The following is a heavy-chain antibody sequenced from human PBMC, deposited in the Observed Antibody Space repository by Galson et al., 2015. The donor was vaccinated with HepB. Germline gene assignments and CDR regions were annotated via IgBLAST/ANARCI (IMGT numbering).Heavy chain of an antibody. J-gene: IGHJ5*02. CDR3: AHRCSSSSCNGFDWFDP. D-gene: IGHD2-2*01. Sequence: PALVKPTQTLTLTCTFSGFSLNTIGVRVGWIRQPPGKALEWLAIIFWDDEKHYSPSLKSRLTITKDTSKNQVVLTMANMDPVDTATYYCAHRCSSSSCNGFDWFDPWGHGTLVTVSS. V-gene: IGHV2-5*02. CDR1: GFSLNTIGVR. CDR2: IFWDDEK.